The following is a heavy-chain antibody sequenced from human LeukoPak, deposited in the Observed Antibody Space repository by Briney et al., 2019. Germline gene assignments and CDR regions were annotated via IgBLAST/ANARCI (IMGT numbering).Heavy chain of an antibody. J-gene: IGHJ5*02. D-gene: IGHD2-2*01. CDR1: GGSISSHY. Sequence: PSGTLSLTCTVSGGSISSHYWSWIRQSPGKGLEWVGYIHYSGSNYYNPSLKSRVTMSVDTSKNQFSLSLTSVTAADTALYYCALGSTGAFGPWGQGTLVTVSS. CDR2: IHYSGSN. CDR3: ALGSTGAFGP. V-gene: IGHV4-59*11.